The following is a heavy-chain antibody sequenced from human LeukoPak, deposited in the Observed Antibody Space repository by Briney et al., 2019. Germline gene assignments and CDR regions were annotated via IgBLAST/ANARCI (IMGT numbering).Heavy chain of an antibody. J-gene: IGHJ5*02. CDR1: GGSISSYY. V-gene: IGHV4-59*01. CDR2: IYSSGST. CDR3: AIISSGPARSPLGQLWFDP. Sequence: SETLSLTCTVSGGSISSYYWSWIRQPPGKGLEWIGYIYSSGSTNYNPSLKSRVTISVDTSKNQFSLKLSSVTAADTAVYYCAIISSGPARSPLGQLWFDPWGQGTLVTVSS. D-gene: IGHD6-6*01.